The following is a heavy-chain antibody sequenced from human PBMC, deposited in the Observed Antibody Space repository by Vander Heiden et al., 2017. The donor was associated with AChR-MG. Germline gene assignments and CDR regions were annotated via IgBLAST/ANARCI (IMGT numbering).Heavy chain of an antibody. V-gene: IGHV3-7*01. D-gene: IGHD5-12*01. CDR2: IQQDGSEK. J-gene: IGHJ4*02. CDR1: GFHFSNYW. CDR3: ARRLATMNYFDY. Sequence: EVQLVEAGGGMVQPGGSLRLPFADFGFHFSNYWMGWVRQATGRGVELVANIQQDGSEKYYVDSVKRRFTISRDNAKNCLYLQMNSLRADDAAMYYCARRLATMNYFDYWGQGTLVTVSS.